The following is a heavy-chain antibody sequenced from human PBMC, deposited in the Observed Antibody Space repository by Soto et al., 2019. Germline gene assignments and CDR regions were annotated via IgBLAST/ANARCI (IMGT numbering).Heavy chain of an antibody. V-gene: IGHV3-23*01. CDR3: AKDRLASNFDY. D-gene: IGHD4-4*01. Sequence: GGSLRLSCAASGFTLNNYAMNWVRQAPGKGLEWVATISATGGSTYYADSVKGRFTISRDNSKNTLYLQMNGLRVEDTAVYYCAKDRLASNFDYWGQGPQVTVSS. CDR2: ISATGGST. CDR1: GFTLNNYA. J-gene: IGHJ4*02.